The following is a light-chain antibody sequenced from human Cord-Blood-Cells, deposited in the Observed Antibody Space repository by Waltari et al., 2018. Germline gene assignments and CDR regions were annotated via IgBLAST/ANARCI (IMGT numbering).Light chain of an antibody. CDR1: QSVLYSSNNKNY. CDR3: QQYYSTPHT. CDR2: WAS. J-gene: IGKJ2*01. Sequence: DIVMTQSTDSLAVSLGERATINCKSSQSVLYSSNNKNYLAWYQQKPVQPPKLLIYWASTRESGVPDRFSGSGSGTDFTLTISSLQAEDVAVYYCQQYYSTPHTFGQGTKLEIK. V-gene: IGKV4-1*01.